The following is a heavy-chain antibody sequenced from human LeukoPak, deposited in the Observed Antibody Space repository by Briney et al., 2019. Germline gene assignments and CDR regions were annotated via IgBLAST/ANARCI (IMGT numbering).Heavy chain of an antibody. CDR1: GGSISSGGYY. CDR3: ARENKWRLSGYYAGGYFQH. Sequence: SETLSLTCTVSGGSISSGGYYWSWIRQHPGKGLEWIGYIYYSGSTYYNPSLKSRVTISVDTSKNQFSLKLSSVTAADTAVYYCARENKWRLSGYYAGGYFQHWGQGTLVTVSS. J-gene: IGHJ1*01. CDR2: IYYSGST. V-gene: IGHV4-31*03. D-gene: IGHD3-22*01.